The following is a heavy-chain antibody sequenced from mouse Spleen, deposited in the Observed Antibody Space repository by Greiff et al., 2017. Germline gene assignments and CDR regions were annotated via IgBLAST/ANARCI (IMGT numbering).Heavy chain of an antibody. J-gene: IGHJ4*01. V-gene: IGHV5-9-3*01. D-gene: IGHD2-4*01. CDR2: ISSGGSYT. CDR3: ARHLIPYAMDY. CDR1: GFTFSSYA. Sequence: EVQRVESGGGLVKPGGSLKLSCAASGFTFSSYAMSWVRQTPEKRLEWVATISSGGSYTYYPDSVKGRFTISRDNAKNTLYLQMSSLRSEDTAMYYCARHLIPYAMDYWGQGTSVTVSS.